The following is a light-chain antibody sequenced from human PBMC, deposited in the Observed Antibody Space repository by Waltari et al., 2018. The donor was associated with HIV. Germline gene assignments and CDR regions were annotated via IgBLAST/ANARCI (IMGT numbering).Light chain of an antibody. CDR3: QQYSDWPRA. Sequence: EIVVTQVTAALSVSPGERASLSCIASQSVSTNLAWYHHVSGQAPRLLISDSSNRATGVTDRFSGSGSGTHFTLTISSLQSEDAGVYYCQQYSDWPRAFGRGTKVEV. J-gene: IGKJ1*01. CDR1: QSVSTN. CDR2: DSS. V-gene: IGKV3-15*01.